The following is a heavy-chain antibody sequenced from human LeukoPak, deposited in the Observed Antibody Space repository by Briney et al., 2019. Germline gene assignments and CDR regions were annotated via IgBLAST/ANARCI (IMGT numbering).Heavy chain of an antibody. J-gene: IGHJ4*02. CDR1: GFTFSSYV. Sequence: PGGSLRLSCAASGFTFSSYVMSWVRQAPGKGLEWVSAISGSGGGTYYADSVKGRFTISRDNSKNTLYLQMNSLRAEDTAVYYCATSPRGWYYFDYWGQGTLVTVSS. CDR2: ISGSGGGT. V-gene: IGHV3-23*01. D-gene: IGHD2-15*01. CDR3: ATSPRGWYYFDY.